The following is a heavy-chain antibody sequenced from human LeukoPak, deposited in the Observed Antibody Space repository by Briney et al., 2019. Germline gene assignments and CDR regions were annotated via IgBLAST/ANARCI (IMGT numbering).Heavy chain of an antibody. CDR1: GFTFNNYA. V-gene: IGHV4-59*01. CDR2: IYYSGST. J-gene: IGHJ6*02. D-gene: IGHD2-2*01. Sequence: GSLRLSCAASGFTFNNYAMSWVRQTPGKGLEWIGYIYYSGSTNYNPSLKSRVTISVDTSKNQFSLKLSSVTAADTAVYYCARADIVVVPAAGLSYYYGMDVWGQGTTVTVSS. CDR3: ARADIVVVPAAGLSYYYGMDV.